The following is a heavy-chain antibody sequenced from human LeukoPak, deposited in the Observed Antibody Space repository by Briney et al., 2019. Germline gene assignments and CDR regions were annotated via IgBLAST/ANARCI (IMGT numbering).Heavy chain of an antibody. Sequence: PSETLSLTCAVYGGSFSGYYWSWIRQPPEKGLEWIGEINHSGSTNYNPSLKSRVTISVDTSKKQFSLKLSSVTAADTAVYYCARRAAAGHNYYFKYWGQGTQVTVSS. CDR1: GGSFSGYY. CDR3: ARRAAAGHNYYFKY. V-gene: IGHV4-34*01. J-gene: IGHJ4*02. CDR2: INHSGST. D-gene: IGHD6-13*01.